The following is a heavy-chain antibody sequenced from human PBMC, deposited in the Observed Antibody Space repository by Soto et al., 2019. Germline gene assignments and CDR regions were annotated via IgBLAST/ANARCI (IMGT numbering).Heavy chain of an antibody. J-gene: IGHJ3*02. CDR1: GYTFTSYG. Sequence: ASVKVSCKASGYTFTSYGISWVRQAPGQGLEWMGWISAYNGNTNYAQKLQGRVTMTTDTSTSTAYMELRSLRSDDTAVYYCAREYYYDSSGSFDAFDIWGQGTTVTVSS. V-gene: IGHV1-18*04. D-gene: IGHD3-22*01. CDR2: ISAYNGNT. CDR3: AREYYYDSSGSFDAFDI.